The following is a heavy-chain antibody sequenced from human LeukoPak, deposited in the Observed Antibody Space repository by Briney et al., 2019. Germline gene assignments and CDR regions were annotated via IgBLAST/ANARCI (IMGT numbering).Heavy chain of an antibody. D-gene: IGHD3-3*01. CDR2: IYHSGST. CDR3: ASDDFWSGYTAG. J-gene: IGHJ4*02. V-gene: IGHV4-30-2*01. Sequence: PSETLSLTRTVSGGSISSGGYYWSWIRQPPGKGLEWIGYIYHSGSTYYNPSLKSRVTISVDRSKNQFSLKLSSVTAADTAVYYCASDDFWSGYTAGWGQGTLVTVSS. CDR1: GGSISSGGYY.